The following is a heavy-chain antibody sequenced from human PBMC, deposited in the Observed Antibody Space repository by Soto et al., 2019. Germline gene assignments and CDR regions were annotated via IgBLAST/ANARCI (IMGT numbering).Heavy chain of an antibody. D-gene: IGHD5-12*01. J-gene: IGHJ4*02. CDR1: GFTFDDYA. CDR3: EKDSGGYARAPNYFDY. Sequence: EVQLVESGGGLVQPGRSLRLSCAASGFTFDDYAMHWVRQAPGKGLEWVSGISWNSGSIGYADSVKGRFTISRDNAKNSLYLKMNSLRAEDTALYYCEKDSGGYARAPNYFDYGGQGPLVTVSS. CDR2: ISWNSGSI. V-gene: IGHV3-9*01.